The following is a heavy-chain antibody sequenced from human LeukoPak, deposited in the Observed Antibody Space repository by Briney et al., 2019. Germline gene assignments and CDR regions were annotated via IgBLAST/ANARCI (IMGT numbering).Heavy chain of an antibody. J-gene: IGHJ4*02. D-gene: IGHD1-1*01. Sequence: ASVKVSCKASGYTLTSYYMHRVRQAPGQGLEWMGIINPSGGSTSYAQKFQGRVTMTRDMSTSTVYMELSSLRSEDTAVYYCARGWNGLTYHSVDFDYWGQGTLVTVSS. CDR3: ARGWNGLTYHSVDFDY. V-gene: IGHV1-46*01. CDR2: INPSGGST. CDR1: GYTLTSYY.